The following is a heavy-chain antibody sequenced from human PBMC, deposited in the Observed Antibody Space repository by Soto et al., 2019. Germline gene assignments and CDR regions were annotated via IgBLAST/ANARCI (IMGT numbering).Heavy chain of an antibody. D-gene: IGHD5-12*01. J-gene: IGHJ4*02. CDR3: ARARGNDWYSDY. Sequence: YADSVKGRFTISRDSASNSLFLQMTSLRAEDTAVYHCARARGNDWYSDYWGQGTLVTVSS. V-gene: IGHV3-21*01.